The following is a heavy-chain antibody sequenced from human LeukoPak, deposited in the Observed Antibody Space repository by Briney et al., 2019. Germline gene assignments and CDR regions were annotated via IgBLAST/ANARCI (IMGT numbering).Heavy chain of an antibody. CDR3: AKDEGFAIARVGPYFDY. J-gene: IGHJ4*02. Sequence: SGGSLRLSCAASGFTFSSYGKHWVRQAPGKGLEWVAVISYDGSNKYYADSVKGRFTISRDNSKNTLYLQMNSLRAEDTAVYYCAKDEGFAIARVGPYFDYWGQGTLVTVSS. D-gene: IGHD1-26*01. CDR1: GFTFSSYG. CDR2: ISYDGSNK. V-gene: IGHV3-30*18.